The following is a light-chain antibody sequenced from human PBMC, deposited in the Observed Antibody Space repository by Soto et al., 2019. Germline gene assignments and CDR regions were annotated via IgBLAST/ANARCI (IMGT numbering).Light chain of an antibody. CDR3: QQYYSYLGT. Sequence: DIQMTQSPPSLSASLGDRVAITCRASQTISTSLNWYRQRPGQAPKLLIYAASSLQSGVPSRFSGSGSGTDFTLTISCLQSEDFAAYYCQQYYSYLGTFGQGTKVDIK. CDR1: QTISTS. V-gene: IGKV1-39*01. J-gene: IGKJ1*01. CDR2: AAS.